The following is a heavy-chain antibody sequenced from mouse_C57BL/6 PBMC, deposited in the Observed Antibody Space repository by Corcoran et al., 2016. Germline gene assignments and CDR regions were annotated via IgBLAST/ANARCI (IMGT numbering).Heavy chain of an antibody. J-gene: IGHJ2*01. Sequence: QDQLKQSGAELVKPGASVKISCKATGYAFSSYWMNWVKQRPGTGLGWIGQIYPGDGDTNYNGKFKGKATLTADKSSSTAYMQLSSLTSEDSAVYFCARSNWDTAGYFDYWGQGPTLTVSS. CDR1: GYAFSSYW. CDR2: IYPGDGDT. CDR3: ARSNWDTAGYFDY. D-gene: IGHD4-1*01. V-gene: IGHV1-80*01.